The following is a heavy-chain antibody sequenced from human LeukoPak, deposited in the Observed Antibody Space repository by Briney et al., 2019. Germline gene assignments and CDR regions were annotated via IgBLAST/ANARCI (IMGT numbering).Heavy chain of an antibody. D-gene: IGHD3-10*01. J-gene: IGHJ6*03. Sequence: PGGSLRLSCAASGFTFSNYGMHWVRQAPGKGLEWVAFIRYDGSHKYYADSVKGRFTISRDNSKNTLYLQMNSLRAEDTAVYYCAKDPTYYYGSGSYFAYYYYYYYMDVWGKGTTVTISS. CDR3: AKDPTYYYGSGSYFAYYYYYYYMDV. V-gene: IGHV3-30*02. CDR2: IRYDGSHK. CDR1: GFTFSNYG.